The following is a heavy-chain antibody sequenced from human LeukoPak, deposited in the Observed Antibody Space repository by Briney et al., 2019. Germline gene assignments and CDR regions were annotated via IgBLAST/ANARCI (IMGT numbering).Heavy chain of an antibody. CDR1: GGTFSSYA. V-gene: IGHV1-69*13. Sequence: ASVKVSCKASGGTFSSYAISWVGQAPGQGLEWMGGIIPIFGTANYAQKFQGRVTITADESTSTAYMELSSLRSEDTAVYYCASSALHYYDSSGYYPYYYYGMDVWGQGTTVTVSS. CDR2: IIPIFGTA. J-gene: IGHJ6*02. CDR3: ASSALHYYDSSGYYPYYYYGMDV. D-gene: IGHD3-22*01.